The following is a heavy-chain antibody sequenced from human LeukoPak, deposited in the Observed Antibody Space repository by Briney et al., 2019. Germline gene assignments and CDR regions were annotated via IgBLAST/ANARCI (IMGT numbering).Heavy chain of an antibody. CDR2: MHYSGST. V-gene: IGHV4-59*08. CDR1: GGTNSRSY. J-gene: IGHJ4*02. CDR3: ARQWESCTVNRCYAYYFDY. D-gene: IGHD2-15*01. Sequence: SETLSLTCTVSGGTNSRSYWSGLRQPPGKGLEWIGYMHYSGSTNYNLSLKSRVTISVDTSKNQFSLKVTSVTAADTAVYSCARQWESCTVNRCYAYYFDYWGQGTLVTVSS.